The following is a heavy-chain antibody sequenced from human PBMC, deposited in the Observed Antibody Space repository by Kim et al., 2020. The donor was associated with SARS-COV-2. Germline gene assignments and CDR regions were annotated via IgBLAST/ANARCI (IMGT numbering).Heavy chain of an antibody. CDR3: ASATYYYDSSRERWFDP. J-gene: IGHJ5*02. Sequence: SETLSLTCAVYGGSFSGYYWSWIRQPPGKGLEWIGEINHSGSTNYNPSLKSRVTISVDTSKNQFSLKLSSVTAADTAVYYCASATYYYDSSRERWFDPWGQGTLVTVSS. V-gene: IGHV4-34*01. D-gene: IGHD3-22*01. CDR1: GGSFSGYY. CDR2: INHSGST.